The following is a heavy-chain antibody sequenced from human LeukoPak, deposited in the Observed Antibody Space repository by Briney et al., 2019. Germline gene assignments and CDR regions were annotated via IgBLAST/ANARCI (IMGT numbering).Heavy chain of an antibody. D-gene: IGHD6-13*01. CDR3: ARDSLGIAAAAPGAFDI. J-gene: IGHJ3*02. V-gene: IGHV4-59*01. CDR1: GGSIGSYY. CDR2: IYYSGST. Sequence: SETLSLTCTVSGGSIGSYYWSWIRQPPGKGLEWIEYIYYSGSTNYNPSLKSRVTISVDTSKNQFSLKLSSVTAADTAVYYCARDSLGIAAAAPGAFDIWGQGTMVTVSS.